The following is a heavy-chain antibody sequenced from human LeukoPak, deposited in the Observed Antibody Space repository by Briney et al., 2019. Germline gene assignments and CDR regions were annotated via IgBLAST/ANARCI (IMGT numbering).Heavy chain of an antibody. Sequence: PSETLSLTCTVSGGSISSDSYYWGWIRQPPGKGLEWIGSIYYSGSTYYNPSLKSRVTISVDTSKNQFSLKLTSVTAADTSMYYCVRRAYGSGSYLADYWGQGTLVTVSS. V-gene: IGHV4-39*01. CDR2: IYYSGST. J-gene: IGHJ4*02. D-gene: IGHD3-10*01. CDR3: VRRAYGSGSYLADY. CDR1: GGSISSDSYY.